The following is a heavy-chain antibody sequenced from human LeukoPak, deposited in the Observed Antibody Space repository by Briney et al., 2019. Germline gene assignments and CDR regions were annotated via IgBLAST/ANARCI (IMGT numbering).Heavy chain of an antibody. CDR2: ISSSSSTI. V-gene: IGHV3-48*01. J-gene: IGHJ6*03. CDR1: GFTFSSYS. D-gene: IGHD5-18*01. CDR3: AKGFATATGAGVFYMDV. Sequence: GGSLRLSCAASGFTFSSYSMNWVRQAPGKGLEWVSYISSSSSTIYYADSVKGRFTISRDNSKNTLYLQMNSLRAEDTAVYYCAKGFATATGAGVFYMDVWGKGTTVTVSS.